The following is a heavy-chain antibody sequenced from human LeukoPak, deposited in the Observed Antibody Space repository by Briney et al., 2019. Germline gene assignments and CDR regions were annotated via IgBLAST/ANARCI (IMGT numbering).Heavy chain of an antibody. CDR2: ISYEGSNK. CDR1: GFTLSSYA. D-gene: IGHD1-26*01. J-gene: IGHJ4*02. Sequence: GGSLRLSCAASGFTLSSYAMHWARQARGKGLGWVAVISYEGSNKYYADSVKGRFTISRDNSKNTLYLQMNSLRAEDTAVYYCARDGAYSGSYSDYWGQGTLVTVSS. CDR3: ARDGAYSGSYSDY. V-gene: IGHV3-30*01.